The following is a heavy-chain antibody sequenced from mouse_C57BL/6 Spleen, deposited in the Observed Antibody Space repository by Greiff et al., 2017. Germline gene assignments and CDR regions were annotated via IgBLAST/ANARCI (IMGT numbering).Heavy chain of an antibody. V-gene: IGHV1-69*01. CDR2: IDPSDSYT. CDR3: ARFTTVAYWYFDV. D-gene: IGHD1-1*01. J-gene: IGHJ1*03. Sequence: QVQLQQPGAELVMPGASVKLSCKASGYTFTSYWMHWVKQRPGQGLEWIGEIDPSDSYTNYNQKFKGKSTLTVDKSSSTAYMQLSSLTSEYSAVYYCARFTTVAYWYFDVWGTGTTVTVSS. CDR1: GYTFTSYW.